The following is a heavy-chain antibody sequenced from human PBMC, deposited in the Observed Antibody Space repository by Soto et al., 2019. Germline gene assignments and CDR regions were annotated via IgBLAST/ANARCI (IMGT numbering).Heavy chain of an antibody. CDR3: AREGAVVIAPPAG. Sequence: EVQLVESGGGLVQPGGSLRLSCAASGFTFSSYWMSWVRQAPGKGLEWVANIKQDGSEKYYVDSVKGRFTISRDNAKNSLYLQMNSLRAEDTAVYYCAREGAVVIAPPAGWGQGTLVTVSS. CDR1: GFTFSSYW. D-gene: IGHD2-21*01. CDR2: IKQDGSEK. V-gene: IGHV3-7*01. J-gene: IGHJ4*02.